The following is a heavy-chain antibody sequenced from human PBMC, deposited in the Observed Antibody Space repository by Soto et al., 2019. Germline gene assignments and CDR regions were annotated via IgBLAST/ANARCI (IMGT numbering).Heavy chain of an antibody. CDR2: ISSSSSYT. V-gene: IGHV3-11*06. J-gene: IGHJ4*02. Sequence: GGSLRLSCAASGFTFSDYYMSWIRQAPGKGLEWVSYISSSSSYTNYADSVKGRFTISRDNAKNSLYLQMNSLRAEDTAVYYCAREIYYDSSGYYPDWGQGTLVTVSS. CDR3: AREIYYDSSGYYPD. CDR1: GFTFSDYY. D-gene: IGHD3-22*01.